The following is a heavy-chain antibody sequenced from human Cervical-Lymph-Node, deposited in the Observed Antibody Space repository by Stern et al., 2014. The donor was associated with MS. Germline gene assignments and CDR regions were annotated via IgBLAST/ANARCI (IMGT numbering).Heavy chain of an antibody. CDR2: VYYTGST. Sequence: VQLVESGPGLVKPSETLSLTCTGSGDSISNSYWSWIRRPPGTGLEWIGYVYYTGSTNYNPSLKSRVTMSMDTSKNQFYLKLSSVTAADTAVYYCARGYSGSSTPFDYWGQGTLVTVSS. CDR1: GDSISNSY. V-gene: IGHV4-59*01. J-gene: IGHJ4*02. CDR3: ARGYSGSSTPFDY. D-gene: IGHD1-26*01.